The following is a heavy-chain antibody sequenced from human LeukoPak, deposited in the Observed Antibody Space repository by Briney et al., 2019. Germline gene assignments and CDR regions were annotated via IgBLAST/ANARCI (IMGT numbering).Heavy chain of an antibody. Sequence: GGSLRLSCAASGFTFSSYEMNWVRQAPGKGLEWVSYISSSGSTIYYAHSVKGRFTISRDNAKNSLYLQMNSLRAEDTAVYYCARGSVDTAMAGDYWGQGTLVTVSS. D-gene: IGHD5-18*01. CDR1: GFTFSSYE. CDR2: ISSSGSTI. V-gene: IGHV3-48*03. CDR3: ARGSVDTAMAGDY. J-gene: IGHJ4*02.